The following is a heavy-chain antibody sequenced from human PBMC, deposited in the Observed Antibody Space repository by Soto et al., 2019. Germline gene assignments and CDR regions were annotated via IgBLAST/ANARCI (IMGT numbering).Heavy chain of an antibody. D-gene: IGHD1-1*01. Sequence: GGSLRLSCAASGFTFSSYGMHWVRQAPGKGLEWVAVIWYDGSNKYYADSVKGRFTISRDNSKNTLYLQMNSLRAEDTAVYYCARVLGDNLLMDIGGQETTVTVSS. CDR3: ARVLGDNLLMDI. J-gene: IGHJ6*02. CDR2: IWYDGSNK. V-gene: IGHV3-33*01. CDR1: GFTFSSYG.